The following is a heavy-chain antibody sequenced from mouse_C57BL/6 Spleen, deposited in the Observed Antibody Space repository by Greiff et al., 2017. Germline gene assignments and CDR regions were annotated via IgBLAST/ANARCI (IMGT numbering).Heavy chain of an antibody. CDR2: INPSSGYT. D-gene: IGHD4-1*01. J-gene: IGHJ4*01. CDR1: GYTFTSYW. CDR3: ARSLANWDAMDY. Sequence: VQLQQSGAELAKPGASVKLSCKASGYTFTSYWMHWVKQRPGPGLEWIGYINPSSGYTKYNQKFKDKATLTSDKSSSTAYMQLSSLTYDDSAVDYCARSLANWDAMDYWGQGTSVTVSS. V-gene: IGHV1-7*01.